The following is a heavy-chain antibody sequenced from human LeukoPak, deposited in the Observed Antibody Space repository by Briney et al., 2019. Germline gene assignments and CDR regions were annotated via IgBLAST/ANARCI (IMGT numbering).Heavy chain of an antibody. CDR2: IKADGSEK. CDR3: GTNYFGSI. J-gene: IGHJ4*02. V-gene: IGHV3-7*01. D-gene: IGHD3-10*01. CDR1: GFTFSTSW. Sequence: WGSLRLSCAVSGFTFSTSWMSWVRQAPGKGLEWVANIKADGSEKHYVDSVKGRFTISRDNAKKSLYLQMNSLRVEDTAVYYCGTNYFGSIWGQGTLVTVSS.